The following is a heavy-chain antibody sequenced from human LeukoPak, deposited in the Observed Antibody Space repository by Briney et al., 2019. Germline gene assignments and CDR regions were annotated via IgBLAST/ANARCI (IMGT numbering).Heavy chain of an antibody. D-gene: IGHD3-10*01. J-gene: IGHJ3*02. CDR1: GFTFSSYS. CDR3: ARERAGDDAFDI. V-gene: IGHV3-48*01. CDR2: ISSSSSTI. Sequence: GGSLRLSCAASGFTFSSYSMNWVRQAPGKGLEWVSYISSSSSTIYYADSVKGRSTISRDNAKNSLYLQMNSLRAEDTAVYYCARERAGDDAFDIWGQGTMVTVSS.